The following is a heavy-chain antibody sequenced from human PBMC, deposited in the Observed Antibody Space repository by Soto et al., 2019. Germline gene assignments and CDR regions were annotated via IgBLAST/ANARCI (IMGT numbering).Heavy chain of an antibody. D-gene: IGHD4-17*01. V-gene: IGHV4-4*02. J-gene: IGHJ6*02. CDR3: GAGTVTMGDYYYGMDV. CDR2: IYHSGST. CDR1: GGSISSSNW. Sequence: PSETLSLTCAVSGGSISSSNWWSWVRQPPGKGLEWIGEIYHSGSTNYNPSLKSRVTISVDKSKNQFSLKLSSVTAADTAVYYCGAGTVTMGDYYYGMDVWGQGTTVTVSS.